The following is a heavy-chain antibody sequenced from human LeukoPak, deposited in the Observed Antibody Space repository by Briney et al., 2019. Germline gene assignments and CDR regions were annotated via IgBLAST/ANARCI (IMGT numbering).Heavy chain of an antibody. V-gene: IGHV4-39*07. CDR2: VSHSGAT. J-gene: IGHJ4*01. D-gene: IGHD2-21*02. Sequence: SETLSLTCTVSGGSITSSPYHWAWIRQPPGRGPEWIGTVSHSGATQYNPSLTSRVTISLDTSKSQFSLSLNSVTAADTAVFYCARSMVTTDRNFDHWGQGTLVTVSS. CDR1: GGSITSSPYH. CDR3: ARSMVTTDRNFDH.